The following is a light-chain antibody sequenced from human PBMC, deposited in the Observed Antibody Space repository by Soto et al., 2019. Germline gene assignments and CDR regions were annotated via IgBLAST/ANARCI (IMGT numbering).Light chain of an antibody. CDR1: SSNIGNNY. CDR2: ENN. Sequence: QSVLTQPPSVSAAPGQKVTISCSGSSSNIGNNYVSWYQQLPGTAPKLLIYENNKRPSGIPDRFSGSKSGTSATLGITGLQTGDEADYYCGTLDSSLSAGEFGGETKLTV. J-gene: IGLJ3*02. CDR3: GTLDSSLSAGE. V-gene: IGLV1-51*02.